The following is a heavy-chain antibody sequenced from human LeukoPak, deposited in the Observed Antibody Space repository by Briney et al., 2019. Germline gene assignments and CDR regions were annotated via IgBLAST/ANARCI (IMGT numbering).Heavy chain of an antibody. Sequence: PGGSLRLSCAASGFTFDDYGMSWVRQAPGKGLEWVSGINWNGGSTGYADSVKGRFTISRDNAKNSLYLQMNSLRAEDTALYYCARDGTYSSNLYFDYWGQGTLVTVSS. J-gene: IGHJ4*02. V-gene: IGHV3-20*04. CDR3: ARDGTYSSNLYFDY. CDR2: INWNGGST. D-gene: IGHD6-13*01. CDR1: GFTFDDYG.